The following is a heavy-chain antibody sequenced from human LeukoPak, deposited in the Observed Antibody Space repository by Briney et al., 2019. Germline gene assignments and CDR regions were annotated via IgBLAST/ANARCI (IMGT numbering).Heavy chain of an antibody. CDR3: ARDLGGAKERTMFYYYYMDV. CDR1: GYTFTSYD. D-gene: IGHD3-3*01. V-gene: IGHV1-8*01. Sequence: ASVKVSCKASGYTFTSYDINWVRQATGQGLEWMGWMNPNSGNTGYAQKFQGRVTITADKSTSTAYMELSSLRSEDTAVYYCARDLGGAKERTMFYYYYMDVWGKGTTVTVSS. CDR2: MNPNSGNT. J-gene: IGHJ6*03.